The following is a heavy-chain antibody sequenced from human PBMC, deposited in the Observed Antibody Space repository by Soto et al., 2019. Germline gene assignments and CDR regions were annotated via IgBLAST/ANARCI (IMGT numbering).Heavy chain of an antibody. J-gene: IGHJ5*02. Sequence: SETLSLTCTVSGGSISSSSYYWGWIRQPPGKGLEWIGSIYYSGSTYYNPSLKSRVTISVDTSKNQFSLKLSSVTAADTAVYYCARDNIVLMAHNWFDPWGQGTLVTVSS. CDR1: GGSISSSSYY. V-gene: IGHV4-39*02. CDR3: ARDNIVLMAHNWFDP. CDR2: IYYSGST. D-gene: IGHD2-8*01.